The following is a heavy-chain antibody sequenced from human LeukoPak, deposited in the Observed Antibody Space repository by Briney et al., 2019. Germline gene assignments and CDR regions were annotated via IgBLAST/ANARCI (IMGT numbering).Heavy chain of an antibody. CDR2: ISASGDNT. CDR1: EFTFSSYA. J-gene: IGHJ4*02. CDR3: AKDDRVREIDPHFDY. Sequence: GGSLRLSCAASEFTFSSYAMSWVRQAPGKGLEWVSTISASGDNTFYADSVKGRFTISRDNSKDTLYLQMSSLRAEDTALYYCAKDDRVREIDPHFDYWGEGTLVTVSS. V-gene: IGHV3-23*01. D-gene: IGHD2/OR15-2a*01.